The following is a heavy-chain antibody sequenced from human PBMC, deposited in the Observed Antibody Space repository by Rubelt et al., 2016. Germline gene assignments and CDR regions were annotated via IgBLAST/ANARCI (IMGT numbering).Heavy chain of an antibody. CDR2: IYSGGTT. CDR1: GFTFDDYA. D-gene: IGHD4-23*01. J-gene: IGHJ4*02. V-gene: IGHV3-66*01. Sequence: EVQLVESGGGLVQPGGSLRLSCAASGFTFDDYAMHWVRQAPGKGLEWVPLIYSGGTTYYADSVKGRFTISRDNSKNTVYLQMNSLRAEDTAVYYCARETAPYGGNSLGIDYWGKGTLVTVSS. CDR3: ARETAPYGGNSLGIDY.